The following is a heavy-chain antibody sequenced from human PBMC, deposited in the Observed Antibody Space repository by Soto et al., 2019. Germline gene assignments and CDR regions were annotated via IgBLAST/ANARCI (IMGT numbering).Heavy chain of an antibody. J-gene: IGHJ6*02. CDR3: ARQSCSSTSCRYYYYGMDV. CDR1: GYSFTSYW. CDR2: VDPSDSYT. D-gene: IGHD2-2*01. V-gene: IGHV5-10-1*01. Sequence: PGESLKISCKGSGYSFTSYWISWVRQMPGKGLEWMGRVDPSDSYTNYSPSFQGHVTISADKSISTAYLQWSSLKASDTAMYYCARQSCSSTSCRYYYYGMDVWGQGTTVTVSS.